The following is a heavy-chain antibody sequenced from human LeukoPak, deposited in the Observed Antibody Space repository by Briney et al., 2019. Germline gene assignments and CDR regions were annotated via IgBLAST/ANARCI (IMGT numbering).Heavy chain of an antibody. J-gene: IGHJ3*02. Sequence: PGGSLRLSCAASGFTFSGSAMHWVRQASGKGLEWVGRIRSKANSYVTAYDASVKGRLTISRDDSKNTAYLQMNSLKTEDTAVYYCTRATVSDAFDIWGQGTMVTVSS. CDR1: GFTFSGSA. CDR3: TRATVSDAFDI. D-gene: IGHD4-17*01. CDR2: IRSKANSYVT. V-gene: IGHV3-73*01.